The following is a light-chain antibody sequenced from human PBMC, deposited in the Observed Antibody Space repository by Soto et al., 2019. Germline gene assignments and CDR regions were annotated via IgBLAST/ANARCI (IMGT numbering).Light chain of an antibody. Sequence: QAVVTQEPSLTVSPGGTVSLTCGSSTGAVTSGHYPYWFQQKPGQAPRTLIYDTYKTHSWTPARFSGSLLGGKAALTLSGAQPEDEAEYYCLLAYNGGDRRIFGGGTKLTVL. V-gene: IGLV7-46*01. CDR1: TGAVTSGHY. CDR2: DTY. J-gene: IGLJ2*01. CDR3: LLAYNGGDRRI.